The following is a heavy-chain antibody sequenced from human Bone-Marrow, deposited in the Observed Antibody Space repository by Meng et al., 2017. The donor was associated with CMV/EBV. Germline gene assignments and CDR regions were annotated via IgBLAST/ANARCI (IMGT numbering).Heavy chain of an antibody. D-gene: IGHD3-3*01. CDR1: GYTFTSYG. Sequence: ASVKVSCKASGYTFTSYGISWVRQAPGQGLEWMGWISAYNGNTNYAQKLQGRVTMTTDTSTSPAYMQLRSLRSDYTAVYYCARGTYDFWSGYGYYYYYGMDFWGQGTTVTGSS. J-gene: IGHJ6*01. V-gene: IGHV1-18*01. CDR2: ISAYNGNT. CDR3: ARGTYDFWSGYGYYYYYGMDF.